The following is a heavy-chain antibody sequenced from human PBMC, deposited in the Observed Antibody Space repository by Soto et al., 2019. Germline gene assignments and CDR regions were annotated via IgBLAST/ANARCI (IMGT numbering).Heavy chain of an antibody. CDR1: GFIFSDYY. CDR2: ISASGASI. V-gene: IGHV3-11*01. Sequence: QVQLVESGGVLVKPGGSLSLSCVVSGFIFSDYYMSWIRQAPGKGLEWVAYISASGASIYYADSVKGRFTISRDKAKNSLSLQMIGLGVEDTAVYYCARDHSAHDEKYFDFWGQGTLVTVS. CDR3: ARDHSAHDEKYFDF. D-gene: IGHD1-1*01. J-gene: IGHJ4*02.